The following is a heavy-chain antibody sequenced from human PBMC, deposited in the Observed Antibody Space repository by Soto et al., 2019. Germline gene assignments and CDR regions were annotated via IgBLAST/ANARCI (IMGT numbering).Heavy chain of an antibody. D-gene: IGHD1-20*01. J-gene: IGHJ6*02. Sequence: LVDSLKISCNGSGYSFTSYWISWVRQLPRKALEWMGRIDPSDSYTNYSPSFQGHVTISADKSISTAYLQRSSLKAWETALYYCARLDITGTEHLYSGMDVWAQGTTVTVSS. CDR1: GYSFTSYW. CDR2: IDPSDSYT. V-gene: IGHV5-10-1*01. CDR3: ARLDITGTEHLYSGMDV.